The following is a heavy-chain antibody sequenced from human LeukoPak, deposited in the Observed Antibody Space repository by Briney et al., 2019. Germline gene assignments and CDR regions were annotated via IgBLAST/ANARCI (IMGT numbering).Heavy chain of an antibody. CDR3: ARGVGATPYYYYYYMDV. Sequence: SETLSLTCTVSGDSMATYYWTWIRQPPGKGLEWIGYIYYSGSTNYKPSLKSRVTISVDTSKNQFSLKLTSVTAADTAVYYCARGVGATPYYYYYYMDVWGKGTTVTVSS. D-gene: IGHD1-26*01. V-gene: IGHV4-59*01. CDR2: IYYSGST. CDR1: GDSMATYY. J-gene: IGHJ6*03.